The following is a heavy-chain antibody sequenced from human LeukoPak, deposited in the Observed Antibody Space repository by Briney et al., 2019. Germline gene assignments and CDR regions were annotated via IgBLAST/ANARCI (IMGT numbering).Heavy chain of an antibody. CDR1: GYTLTELS. CDR3: ATPPGRYCSSTSCHSGENDAFDI. V-gene: IGHV1-24*01. J-gene: IGHJ3*02. Sequence: ASVKVSCKVSGYTLTELSMHWVRQAPGKGLEWMGGFDPEDGETIYAQKFQGRVTMTEDTSTDTAYMELSSLRSEDTAVYYCATPPGRYCSSTSCHSGENDAFDIWGQGTMVTVSS. CDR2: FDPEDGET. D-gene: IGHD2-2*02.